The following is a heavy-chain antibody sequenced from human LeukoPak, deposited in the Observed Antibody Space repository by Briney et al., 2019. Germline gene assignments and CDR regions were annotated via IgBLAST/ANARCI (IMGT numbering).Heavy chain of an antibody. CDR1: GGTFISHA. D-gene: IGHD5-12*01. J-gene: IGHJ4*02. CDR3: ARGDSGYDYGFDN. CDR2: IIPIFGTT. Sequence: SVKVSCKASGGTFISHAISWVRQAPGQGLEWVGGIIPIFGTTNYAQKFQGRVTITTDESTSTGYMELRSLRSDDTAVYYCARGDSGYDYGFDNWGQGTLVTVSS. V-gene: IGHV1-69*05.